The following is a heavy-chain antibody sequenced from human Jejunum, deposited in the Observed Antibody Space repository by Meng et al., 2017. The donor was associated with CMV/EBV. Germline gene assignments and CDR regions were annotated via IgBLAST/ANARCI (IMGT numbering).Heavy chain of an antibody. CDR3: ARSEYSSAWTVGGY. CDR1: GGSISSTSYY. Sequence: SGGSISSTSYYWGWIRPPPGKGLEWIGSIYSTGSPSYNPSLQSRVTISVNTSKNQFSLKLSSVTAADTALYYCARSEYSSAWTVGGYWGQGTLVTVSS. J-gene: IGHJ4*02. CDR2: IYSTGSP. D-gene: IGHD6-19*01. V-gene: IGHV4-39*07.